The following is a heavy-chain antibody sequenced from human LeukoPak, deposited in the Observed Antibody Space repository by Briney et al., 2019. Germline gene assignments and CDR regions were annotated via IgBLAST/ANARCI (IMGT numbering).Heavy chain of an antibody. D-gene: IGHD5-18*01. CDR1: GGSISSYY. Sequence: SETLSLTCTVSGGSISSYYWSWIRQPAGKGLEWIGRIYTSGSTNYNPSLKSRVTMSVDTSKNQFSLKLSSVTAADTAVYYCARGKVDTAMVIYYYYMDVWGKGTTVTVSS. J-gene: IGHJ6*03. CDR2: IYTSGST. V-gene: IGHV4-4*07. CDR3: ARGKVDTAMVIYYYYMDV.